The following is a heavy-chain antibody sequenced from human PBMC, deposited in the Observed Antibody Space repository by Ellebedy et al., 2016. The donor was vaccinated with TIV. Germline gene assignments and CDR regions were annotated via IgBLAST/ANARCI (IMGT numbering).Heavy chain of an antibody. J-gene: IGHJ4*02. D-gene: IGHD3-10*01. CDR1: GFTFSNYA. CDR3: ARGEVRGNNPLDY. CDR2: FGVSGDRT. Sequence: GESLKISCAASGFTFSNYAMSWVRQAPGKGLEWVSGFGVSGDRTYYADSVRGRFTISRDNSNNTLYLQMNSLRAEETAVYYCARGEVRGNNPLDYWGQGTLVTVSS. V-gene: IGHV3-23*01.